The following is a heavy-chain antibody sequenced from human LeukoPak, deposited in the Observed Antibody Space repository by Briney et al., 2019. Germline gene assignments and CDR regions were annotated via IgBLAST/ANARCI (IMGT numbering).Heavy chain of an antibody. Sequence: SETLSLTCIVSGASISSGNYYWTWIRQPAGKGLEWIGYIYYSGSTNYNPSLKSRVTISVDTSKNQFSLKLSSVTAADTAVYYCARGQWLPVFDFWGQGTLVTVSS. CDR1: GASISSGNYY. J-gene: IGHJ4*02. D-gene: IGHD3-22*01. CDR3: ARGQWLPVFDF. V-gene: IGHV4-61*10. CDR2: IYYSGST.